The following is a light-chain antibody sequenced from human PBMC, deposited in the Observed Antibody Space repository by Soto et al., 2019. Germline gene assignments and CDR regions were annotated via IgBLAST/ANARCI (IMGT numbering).Light chain of an antibody. CDR2: ATS. Sequence: EIVLTQSPGTLSLSPEERATLSCRASESVSRNYIAWYQQKPGQAPRLLIFATSNTATGIPDRFGGSGSETEFTLTISGLEPEDSAVYYCQYCGTSRTFGQGTKVEI. CDR1: ESVSRNY. J-gene: IGKJ1*01. CDR3: QYCGTSRT. V-gene: IGKV3-20*01.